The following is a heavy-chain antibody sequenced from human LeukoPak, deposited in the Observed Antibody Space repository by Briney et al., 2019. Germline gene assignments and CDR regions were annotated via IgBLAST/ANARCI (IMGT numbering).Heavy chain of an antibody. CDR3: ARLLYDILTGYYRGVDY. Sequence: GASVKVSCKASGYTFTSYGISWVRQAPGQGLEWMRWISAYNGNTNYAQKLQGRVTMTTDTSTSTAYMELRSLRSDDTAVYYCARLLYDILTGYYRGVDYWGQGTLVTVSS. CDR2: ISAYNGNT. D-gene: IGHD3-9*01. CDR1: GYTFTSYG. V-gene: IGHV1-18*01. J-gene: IGHJ4*02.